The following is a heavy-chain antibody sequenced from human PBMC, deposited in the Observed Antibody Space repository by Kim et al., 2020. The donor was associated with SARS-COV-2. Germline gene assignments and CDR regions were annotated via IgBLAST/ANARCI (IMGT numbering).Heavy chain of an antibody. V-gene: IGHV4-39*01. J-gene: IGHJ3*02. CDR2: IYYSGST. CDR3: ASREQQLEGAFDI. CDR1: GGSISSSSYY. Sequence: SETLSLTCTVSGGSISSSSYYWGWIRQPPGKGLEWIGSIYYSGSTYYNPSLKSRVTISVDTSKNQFSLKLSSVTAADTAVYYCASREQQLEGAFDIWGQGTMVTVSS. D-gene: IGHD6-13*01.